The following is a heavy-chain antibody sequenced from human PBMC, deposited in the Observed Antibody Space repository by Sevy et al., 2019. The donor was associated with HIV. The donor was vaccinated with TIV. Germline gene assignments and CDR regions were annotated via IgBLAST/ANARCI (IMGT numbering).Heavy chain of an antibody. D-gene: IGHD3-3*01. CDR3: ARGSYDFWSGYYASINYYYYYGMDV. V-gene: IGHV3-11*01. CDR2: ISSSGSTI. J-gene: IGHJ6*02. Sequence: GGSLRLSCAASGFTFSDYYMSWIRQAPGKGLEWVSYISSSGSTIYYADSVKGRFTISRDNAKNSLYLQMNSLRAEDTAVYYCARGSYDFWSGYYASINYYYYYGMDVWGQWTTVTVSS. CDR1: GFTFSDYY.